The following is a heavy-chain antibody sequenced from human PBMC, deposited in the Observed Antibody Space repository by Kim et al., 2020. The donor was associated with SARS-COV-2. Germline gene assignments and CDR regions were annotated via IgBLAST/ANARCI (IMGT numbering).Heavy chain of an antibody. Sequence: GGSLRLSCAASGFSFSSDWMTWVRQAPGKGLEWVANIKYDGSEKYYVDSVKGRFTVSRDNAKNSLYLQMDSLRAEDTAVYYCAKRFSSSRPTIRSMDVWGKGTTVIVSS. CDR3: AKRFSSSRPTIRSMDV. CDR1: GFSFSSDW. D-gene: IGHD6-13*01. CDR2: IKYDGSEK. V-gene: IGHV3-7*01. J-gene: IGHJ6*03.